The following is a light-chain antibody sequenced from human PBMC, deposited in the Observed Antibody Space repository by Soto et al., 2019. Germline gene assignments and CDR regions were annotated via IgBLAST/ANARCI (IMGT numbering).Light chain of an antibody. J-gene: IGLJ2*01. CDR2: LNSDGSH. CDR3: QTWGAGIVV. Sequence: QAVLTQSPSASASLGATVKLTCTLNSGHSNYAIAWHQQQSEKGPRYLMKLNSDGSHSKGDGIPDRFSGSSSGAERYLTISSLQAEVEADYYCQTWGAGIVVFGGGTQLTVL. V-gene: IGLV4-69*01. CDR1: SGHSNYA.